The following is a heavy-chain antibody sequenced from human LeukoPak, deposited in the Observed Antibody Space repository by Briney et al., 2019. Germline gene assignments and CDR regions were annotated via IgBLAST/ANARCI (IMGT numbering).Heavy chain of an antibody. V-gene: IGHV3-23*01. CDR1: GFTFSSYA. CDR3: AKLEDIVVVPAAIDWFDP. J-gene: IGHJ5*02. Sequence: GGSLRLSCAVSGFTFSSYAMNWVRQAPGKGLEWVSAISGSGGSAYYADSVKGRFTISRDNSKNTLYLQMNSLRAEDTAVYYCAKLEDIVVVPAAIDWFDPWGQGTLVTVSS. D-gene: IGHD2-2*01. CDR2: ISGSGGSA.